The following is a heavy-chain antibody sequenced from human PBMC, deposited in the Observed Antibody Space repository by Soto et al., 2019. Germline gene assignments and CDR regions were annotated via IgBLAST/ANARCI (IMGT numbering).Heavy chain of an antibody. V-gene: IGHV3-30-3*01. CDR2: ISYDGSNK. J-gene: IGHJ4*02. Sequence: QVQLVESGGGVVQPGRSLRLSCAASGFTFSSYAMHWVRQAPGKGLEWVAVISYDGSNKYYADSMKGRFTISRDNSKNTLYPQMNSRRAEDTAVYYCARDPGGTDFAAWTYYFDYWGQGTLVTVSS. CDR1: GFTFSSYA. CDR3: ARDPGGTDFAAWTYYFDY. D-gene: IGHD3-3*01.